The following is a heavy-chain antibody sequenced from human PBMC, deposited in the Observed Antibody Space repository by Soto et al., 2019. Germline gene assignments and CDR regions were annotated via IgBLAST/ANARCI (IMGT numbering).Heavy chain of an antibody. V-gene: IGHV3-21*01. CDR1: GFTFSSYS. Sequence: GGSLRLPCAASGFTFSSYSMNWVRQAPGTGLEWVSSITSSSSYIYYADSVKGRLTMPRDNATESLYLQMSSLRAEDTAVYFWARDSTTVTNFDYWGQGTLVTVSS. J-gene: IGHJ4*02. CDR2: ITSSSSYI. CDR3: ARDSTTVTNFDY. D-gene: IGHD4-17*01.